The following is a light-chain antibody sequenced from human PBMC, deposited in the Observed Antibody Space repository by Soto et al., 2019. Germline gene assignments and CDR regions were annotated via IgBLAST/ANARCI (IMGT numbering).Light chain of an antibody. Sequence: DIQMTQSRSTLSASVGDRVTITCRDSQSISSRLAWYQQKPGKVPKLLIYKASSMESGVPSRFSGSGSETEFTLTISSLQPDDFATYYCQQYDSYSWTFGQGTKVEI. CDR1: QSISSR. CDR2: KAS. CDR3: QQYDSYSWT. J-gene: IGKJ1*01. V-gene: IGKV1-5*03.